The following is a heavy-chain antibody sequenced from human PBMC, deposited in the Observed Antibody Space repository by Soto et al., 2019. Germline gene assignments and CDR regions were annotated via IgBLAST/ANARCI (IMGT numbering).Heavy chain of an antibody. CDR2: MKKDGSEK. V-gene: IGHV3-7*03. CDR1: GFTFGDYW. Sequence: SLRLSCAASGFTFGDYWMSWVRQAPGKGLEWVAHMKKDGSEKYYVDSVKGRFTVSRDNTKNSLYLQMNSLRAEDTAVYYCAKLGSGYYTGLYFEYWGQGTLVTVSS. J-gene: IGHJ4*02. D-gene: IGHD3-3*01. CDR3: AKLGSGYYTGLYFEY.